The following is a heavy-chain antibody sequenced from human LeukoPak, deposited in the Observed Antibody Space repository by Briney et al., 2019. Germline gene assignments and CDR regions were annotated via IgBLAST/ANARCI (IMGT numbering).Heavy chain of an antibody. D-gene: IGHD6-19*01. CDR1: GFTFDDYA. CDR2: ISWNSGSI. J-gene: IGHJ5*02. Sequence: GRSLRLSCAASGFTFDDYAMHWVRQAPGKGLEWVSGISWNSGSIGYADSVKGRFTISRDNAKNSLYLQMNSLRAEDTALYYCAKERWLAHGIDPWGQGTLVTVSS. CDR3: AKERWLAHGIDP. V-gene: IGHV3-9*01.